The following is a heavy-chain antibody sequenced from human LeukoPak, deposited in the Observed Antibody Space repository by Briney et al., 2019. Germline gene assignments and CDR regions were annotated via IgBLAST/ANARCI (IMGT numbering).Heavy chain of an antibody. J-gene: IGHJ4*02. Sequence: GGSLRLSCAASGFTFSNYAISWVRQAPGKGLEWVSAISNSGRTYYADSVKGRFTISRDNSKNTLHLQMNSLRAEDTAVYYCAKESPYAVGGTGRIYYFDYWGQGALVTVSP. CDR3: AKESPYAVGGTGRIYYFDY. CDR2: ISNSGRT. CDR1: GFTFSNYA. D-gene: IGHD1-26*01. V-gene: IGHV3-23*01.